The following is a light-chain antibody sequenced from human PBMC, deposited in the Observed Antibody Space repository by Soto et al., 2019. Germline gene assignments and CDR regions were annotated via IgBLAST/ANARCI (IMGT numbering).Light chain of an antibody. Sequence: DVVLTQSPLSLPVTPGQSASISCRSTQSLEYTDGNTYLNWFQQRPGQSPRRLFYKVSHRDSGVPARFSGSGSDTDFTLTIIRVEPEDVGIYYCMQGTHWPPTFGQGTRVEL. J-gene: IGKJ1*01. CDR2: KVS. CDR1: QSLEYTDGNTY. CDR3: MQGTHWPPT. V-gene: IGKV2-30*01.